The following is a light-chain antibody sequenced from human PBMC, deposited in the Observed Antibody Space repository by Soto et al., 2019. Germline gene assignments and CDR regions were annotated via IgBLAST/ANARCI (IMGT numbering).Light chain of an antibody. Sequence: DIVMTQSPDSLSVYLGERATINCKSRQTVFHTSYNKDFLAWYQQKAGQPPKLLFYWASTRESGVPARFSGGGSGTDFSLTISSLQPEDVAVYYCQQYYSSVTFGQGIKLEIK. CDR3: QQYYSSVT. V-gene: IGKV4-1*01. CDR2: WAS. J-gene: IGKJ2*01. CDR1: QTVFHTSYNKDF.